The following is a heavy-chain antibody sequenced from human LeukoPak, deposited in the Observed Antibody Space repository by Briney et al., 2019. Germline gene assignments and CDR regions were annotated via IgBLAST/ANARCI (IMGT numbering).Heavy chain of an antibody. Sequence: ASVNVSCKASGYTFTGYYMHWVRQAPGQGLEWMGIINPSGGSTSYAQKFQGRLTMTRDTSTSTVYVELSSLRSEDTAAYYCARDLYMTAVTTGYFDYWGQGTLVTVSS. V-gene: IGHV1-46*01. CDR3: ARDLYMTAVTTGYFDY. CDR2: INPSGGST. D-gene: IGHD4-17*01. CDR1: GYTFTGYY. J-gene: IGHJ4*02.